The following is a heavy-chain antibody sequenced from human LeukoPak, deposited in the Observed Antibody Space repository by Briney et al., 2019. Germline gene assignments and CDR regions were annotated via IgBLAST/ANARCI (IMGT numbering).Heavy chain of an antibody. CDR1: GFSFSEYY. CDR3: ARGPFSSPGGMDV. J-gene: IGHJ6*02. D-gene: IGHD2-2*01. Sequence: GGSPRLSCAASGFSFSEYYMSWIRQAPGKGLEWIAYISSGPIYTNHADSVKGRFTISRDNTKNSLYLQMNSLRAEDTAVYYCARGPFSSPGGMDVWRQGTTVTVSS. V-gene: IGHV3-11*06. CDR2: ISSGPIYT.